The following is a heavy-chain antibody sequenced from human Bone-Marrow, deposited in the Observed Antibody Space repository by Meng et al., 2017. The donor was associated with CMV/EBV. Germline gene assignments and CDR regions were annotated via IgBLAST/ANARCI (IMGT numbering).Heavy chain of an antibody. CDR1: GGSIASEY. J-gene: IGHJ6*02. CDR2: LHNSGRT. CDR3: ARGHPAFSGVDV. D-gene: IGHD2/OR15-2a*01. Sequence: SETLSLTCTVSGGSIASEYWSWIRQPPGKGLQWIAYLHNSGRTNYTPSLKSRVTLSVDTPKNQLSLKVRSVTAADTAVYYCARGHPAFSGVDVWGQGTTVTVSS. V-gene: IGHV4-59*01.